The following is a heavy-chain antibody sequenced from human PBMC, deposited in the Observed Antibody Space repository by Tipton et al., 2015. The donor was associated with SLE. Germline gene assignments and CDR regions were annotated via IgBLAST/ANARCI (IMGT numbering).Heavy chain of an antibody. V-gene: IGHV4-38-2*01. D-gene: IGHD2-15*01. Sequence: LRLSCAVSGYSISSGYYWGWIRQPPGKGLEWIGSIYHSGSTYYNPSLKSRVTISVDTSKNQFSLKLSSVTAADTAVYYCARRRGGAFDIWGQGTMVTVSS. CDR2: IYHSGST. J-gene: IGHJ3*02. CDR1: GYSISSGYY. CDR3: ARRRGGAFDI.